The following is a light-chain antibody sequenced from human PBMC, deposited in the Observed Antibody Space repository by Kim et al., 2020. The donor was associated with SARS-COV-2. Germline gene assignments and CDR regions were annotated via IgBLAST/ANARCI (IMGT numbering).Light chain of an antibody. CDR1: QSINTY. J-gene: IGKJ2*01. Sequence: ETQMTQSPSSLSASVGDRVTITCRASQSINTYLNWYQQKPGKAPKLLIYGASNLPSGVPSRFSGSGSGTDFTLTITTLQPEDLGTYYSQQGYSTFCQETKLEI. V-gene: IGKV1-39*01. CDR2: GAS. CDR3: QQGYST.